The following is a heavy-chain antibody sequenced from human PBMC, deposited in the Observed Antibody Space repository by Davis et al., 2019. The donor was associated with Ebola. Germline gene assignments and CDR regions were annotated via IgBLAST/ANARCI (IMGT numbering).Heavy chain of an antibody. J-gene: IGHJ5*02. Sequence: SVKVSCKASGGTFSNYTFHWVRQAPGQGLEWMGRVIPILGTADYAQRFQGRVTITADTSTHTAYIELSRLRSDDTAMYYCTRGKWFDPWGQGTLVAVSS. CDR3: TRGKWFDP. V-gene: IGHV1-69*08. CDR2: VIPILGTA. CDR1: GGTFSNYT.